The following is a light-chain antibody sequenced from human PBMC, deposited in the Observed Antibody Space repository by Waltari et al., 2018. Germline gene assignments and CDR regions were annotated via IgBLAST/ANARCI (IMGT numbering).Light chain of an antibody. CDR1: QSVSSN. V-gene: IGKV3-15*01. CDR2: GAS. J-gene: IGKJ2*01. Sequence: EIVMTQSPATLSVSPGERATLSCRASQSVSSNLAWYQQKPGQAPRLLIYGASTRATGIPARVSGSGSGTEVTLTISSLQSEDFAVYYCQQYNNWPGTFGQGTKLEIK. CDR3: QQYNNWPGT.